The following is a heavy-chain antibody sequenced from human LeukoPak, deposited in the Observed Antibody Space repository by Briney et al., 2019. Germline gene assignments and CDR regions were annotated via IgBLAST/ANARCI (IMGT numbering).Heavy chain of an antibody. J-gene: IGHJ4*02. Sequence: GGSLRLFCAASGFTFSSYAMSWVSQAPGKGLEWVSAISGSGGSTYYADSVKGRFTISRDNSKNTLDLQMNSLRAEDTAVYYCAKDRAWLGEFFYFDYWGQGTLVTVSS. CDR2: ISGSGGST. V-gene: IGHV3-23*01. CDR1: GFTFSSYA. D-gene: IGHD3-10*01. CDR3: AKDRAWLGEFFYFDY.